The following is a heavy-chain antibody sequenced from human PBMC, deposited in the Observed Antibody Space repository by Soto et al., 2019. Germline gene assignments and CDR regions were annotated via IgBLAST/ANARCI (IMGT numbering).Heavy chain of an antibody. Sequence: GGSLRLSCAASGFTFSDYYMSWIRQAPGKGLEWVSYISSSGSTIYYADSVKGRFTISRDNAKNSLYLQMNSLRAEDTAVYYCARDAALGETRILGYWGQGTLVTVSS. D-gene: IGHD3-16*01. CDR1: GFTFSDYY. J-gene: IGHJ4*02. CDR3: ARDAALGETRILGY. V-gene: IGHV3-11*01. CDR2: ISSSGSTI.